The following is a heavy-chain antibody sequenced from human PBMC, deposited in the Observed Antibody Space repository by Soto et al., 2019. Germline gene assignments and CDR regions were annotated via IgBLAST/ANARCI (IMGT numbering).Heavy chain of an antibody. Sequence: PGGSLRLSCAASGFTFSSYAMSWARQAPGKGLEWVSSIGVSSDAYYADSVKGRFTISRDNSRNTLYLQMNSLRAEDTALYYCAKNYFFDSCGQGTLVSVSS. CDR2: IGVSSDA. V-gene: IGHV3-23*01. CDR1: GFTFSSYA. CDR3: AKNYFFDS. J-gene: IGHJ4*02.